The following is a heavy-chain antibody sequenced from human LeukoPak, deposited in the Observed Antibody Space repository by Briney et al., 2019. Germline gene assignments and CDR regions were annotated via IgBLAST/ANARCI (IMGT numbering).Heavy chain of an antibody. D-gene: IGHD3/OR15-3a*01. J-gene: IGHJ3*02. CDR2: IGTAGDT. Sequence: GGSLRLSCAASGFTFSSYDMHWVRQATGKGLEWVSAIGTAGDTYYPGSVKGRFTISRENAKNSLYIRMNSLRAGDTAVYYCARGSAMIFSSAFDIWGQGTMVTVSS. CDR1: GFTFSSYD. CDR3: ARGSAMIFSSAFDI. V-gene: IGHV3-13*01.